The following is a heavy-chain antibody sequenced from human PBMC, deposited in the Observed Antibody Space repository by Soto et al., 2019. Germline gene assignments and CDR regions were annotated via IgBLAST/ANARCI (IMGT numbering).Heavy chain of an antibody. CDR3: VRVWDRDGYNFGLYYYYGMDV. CDR2: IYYSGST. CDR1: GGSISSYY. J-gene: IGHJ6*02. V-gene: IGHV4-59*01. Sequence: PSETLSLTCTVSGGSISSYYWSWIRQPPGKGPERIGYIYYSGSTNYNPSLKSRVTISVDTSKNQFFLKLSSVTAADTAVYYCVRVWDRDGYNFGLYYYYGMDVWGQGTTVTVSS. D-gene: IGHD5-12*01.